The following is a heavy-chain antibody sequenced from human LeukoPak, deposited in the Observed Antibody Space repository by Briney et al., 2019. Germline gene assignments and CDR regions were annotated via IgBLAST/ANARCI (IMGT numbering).Heavy chain of an antibody. Sequence: PSETLSLTCTVSGGSISSYYWSWIRQPPGKGLELIGYIYYSGSTNYNPSLKSRVTISVDTSKNQFSLKLSSVTAADTAVYYCARDGGSYFDYWGQGTLVTVSS. D-gene: IGHD1-26*01. V-gene: IGHV4-59*01. CDR2: IYYSGST. CDR1: GGSISSYY. J-gene: IGHJ4*02. CDR3: ARDGGSYFDY.